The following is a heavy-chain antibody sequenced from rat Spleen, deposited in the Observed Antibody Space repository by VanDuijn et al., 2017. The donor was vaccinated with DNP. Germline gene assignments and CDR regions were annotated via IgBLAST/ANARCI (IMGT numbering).Heavy chain of an antibody. Sequence: EVQLVESGGGLVQPGRSLQLSCAASEFTFSDYNMAWIRQAPKKGLEWVASISASGGSTSYRDSVKGRFTISRENAKSPLYLQKDSLRSGEMATYFCARWGGDYFDYWGQGVMVTVSS. J-gene: IGHJ2*01. V-gene: IGHV5-7*01. CDR1: EFTFSDYN. CDR3: ARWGGDYFDY. CDR2: ISASGGST.